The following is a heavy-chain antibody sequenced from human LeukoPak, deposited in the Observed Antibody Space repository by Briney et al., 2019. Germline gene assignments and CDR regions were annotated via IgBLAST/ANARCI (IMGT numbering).Heavy chain of an antibody. D-gene: IGHD4-17*01. J-gene: IGHJ6*02. CDR3: ASRMTTVTDAYYYGMDV. CDR1: GYTFTGYY. Sequence: ASVKVSCKASGYTFTGYYMHWVRQAPGQGLEWMGRINPNSGGTNYAQKFQGRVTMTRDTSISTAYMELSRLRSDDTAVYYCASRMTTVTDAYYYGMDVWGQGTTVTVSS. CDR2: INPNSGGT. V-gene: IGHV1-2*06.